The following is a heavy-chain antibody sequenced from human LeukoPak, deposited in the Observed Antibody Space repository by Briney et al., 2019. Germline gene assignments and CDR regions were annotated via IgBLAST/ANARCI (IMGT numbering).Heavy chain of an antibody. CDR3: ARLGYCSGGSCYSIAVAAFDY. J-gene: IGHJ4*02. Sequence: GASVKVSCKASGYTFTGYYMHWVRQAPGQGLEWMGRINPNSGGTNYAQKFQGRVTMIRDTSISTAYMELSRLRSDDTAVYYCARLGYCSGGSCYSIAVAAFDYWGQGTLVTVSS. CDR2: INPNSGGT. V-gene: IGHV1-2*06. D-gene: IGHD2-15*01. CDR1: GYTFTGYY.